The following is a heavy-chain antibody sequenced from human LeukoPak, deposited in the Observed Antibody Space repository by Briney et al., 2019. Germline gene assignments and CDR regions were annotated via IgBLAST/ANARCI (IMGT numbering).Heavy chain of an antibody. Sequence: GGSLRLSCAASGFTFSSYSMNWVRQAPGKGLEWISYISSSSSTIYYADPVKGRFTISRDNAKNSLYLQMNNLRAEDTAVYYCARGGSWMGDAFDIWGQGTMVTVSS. CDR3: ARGGSWMGDAFDI. CDR2: ISSSSSTI. D-gene: IGHD6-13*01. J-gene: IGHJ3*02. CDR1: GFTFSSYS. V-gene: IGHV3-48*04.